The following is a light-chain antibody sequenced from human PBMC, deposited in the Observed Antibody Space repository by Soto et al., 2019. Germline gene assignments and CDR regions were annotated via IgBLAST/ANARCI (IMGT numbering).Light chain of an antibody. J-gene: IGKJ1*01. CDR3: QPNHRYRP. CDR1: QSISSW. CDR2: DAS. Sequence: DIQMTQSPSSLSVSVGDRVTITCQASQSISSWLAWYQQKPGRAPKVLIFDASSLESGVPSRFSGSGSATEFTLTISSLPTDDFSAYGGQPNHRYRPFDQGTKVDIK. V-gene: IGKV1-5*01.